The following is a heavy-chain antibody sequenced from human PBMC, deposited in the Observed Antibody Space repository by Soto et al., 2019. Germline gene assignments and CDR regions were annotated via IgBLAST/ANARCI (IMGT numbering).Heavy chain of an antibody. V-gene: IGHV1-8*01. CDR3: ARGGFLEPHMDV. CDR1: GYSFTSYD. Sequence: ASVKVSCKASGYSFTSYDMNWVRQVPGQGPEWMGWMNPNSADTGYAQKFQGRMTMSRDMSTRTMYMELSGLTSEDTAVYYCARGGFLEPHMDVWGRGTTVTVSS. CDR2: MNPNSADT. J-gene: IGHJ6*03.